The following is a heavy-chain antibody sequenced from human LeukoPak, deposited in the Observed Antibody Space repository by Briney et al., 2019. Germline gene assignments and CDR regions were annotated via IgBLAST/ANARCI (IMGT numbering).Heavy chain of an antibody. V-gene: IGHV3-23*01. CDR3: AKSSEYYYDSSGYYGWGAFDI. CDR2: ISGSGGST. J-gene: IGHJ3*02. CDR1: GFTFSSYA. Sequence: GGSLRLSCAASGFTFSSYAMSWVRQAPGKGLEWVSAISGSGGSTYYADSVKGRFTISRDNSKNTLYLQMNSLRAEDTAVYYCAKSSEYYYDSSGYYGWGAFDIWGQGTMVTVSS. D-gene: IGHD3-22*01.